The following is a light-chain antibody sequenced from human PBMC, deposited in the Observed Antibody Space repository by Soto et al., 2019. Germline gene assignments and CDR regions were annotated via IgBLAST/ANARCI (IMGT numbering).Light chain of an antibody. V-gene: IGLV2-8*01. Sequence: QSALTQPPSASGSPGQSVTISCTGTSSDVGAYNYVSWYQQHPGKAPKLMIYEVSKRPSGVPDRFSGSKSGNTASLTVSGLQADDEADYYCCSLTTSHTYVFGSGTKVTVL. CDR1: SSDVGAYNY. CDR3: CSLTTSHTYV. J-gene: IGLJ1*01. CDR2: EVS.